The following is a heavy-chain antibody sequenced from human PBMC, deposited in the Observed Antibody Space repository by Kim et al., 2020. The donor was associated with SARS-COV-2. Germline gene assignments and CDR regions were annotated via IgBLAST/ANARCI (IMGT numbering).Heavy chain of an antibody. D-gene: IGHD1-1*01. V-gene: IGHV3-73*01. CDR2: IRSKANSYAT. CDR1: GFTFSSSA. Sequence: GGSLRLSCAASGFTFSSSAMHWVRQASGQGLEWVGRIRSKANSYATVYAASVKGRFTISRDDSKSTAYLQMNSLKTEDTAVYSCTSVPGTTLAFWDAFD. CDR3: TSVPGTTLAFWDAFD. J-gene: IGHJ3*02.